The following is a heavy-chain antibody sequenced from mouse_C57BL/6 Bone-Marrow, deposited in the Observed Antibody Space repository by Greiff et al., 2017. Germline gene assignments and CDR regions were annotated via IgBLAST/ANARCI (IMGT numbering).Heavy chain of an antibody. CDR3: ASDSNDPFYYAMDY. J-gene: IGHJ4*01. Sequence: VQLQQSGAELVKPGASVKLSCTASGFNIKDYYMPWVKQRTEQGLEWIGRIDPEAGETKYAPKFQGKATITADTSSNTAYMQLSSLTSEDTAVYYCASDSNDPFYYAMDYWGQGTSVTVSS. V-gene: IGHV14-2*01. D-gene: IGHD2-12*01. CDR1: GFNIKDYY. CDR2: IDPEAGET.